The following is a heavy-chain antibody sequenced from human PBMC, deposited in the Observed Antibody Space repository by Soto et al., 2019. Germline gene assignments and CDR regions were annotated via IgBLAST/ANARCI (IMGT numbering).Heavy chain of an antibody. Sequence: ASVKVSCKASGYTFTGYYMHWVRQAPGQGLEWMGWINPNSGGTNYAQKFQGWVTMTRDTSISTAYMELSRLRSDDTAVYYCARERGGYSGYVLYYYYGMDVWGQGTTVTVSS. CDR3: ARERGGYSGYVLYYYYGMDV. CDR2: INPNSGGT. D-gene: IGHD5-12*01. J-gene: IGHJ6*02. V-gene: IGHV1-2*04. CDR1: GYTFTGYY.